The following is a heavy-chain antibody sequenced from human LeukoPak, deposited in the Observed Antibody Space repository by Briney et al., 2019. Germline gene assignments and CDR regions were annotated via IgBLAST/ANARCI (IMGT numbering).Heavy chain of an antibody. D-gene: IGHD2-2*01. CDR3: ARSYCSSTSCYASGYFDY. Sequence: KSSETLSLTCTVSGGSISSTSYYWGWIRQPPGKGLEWIASIYYSGSTYYNPSLKSRVTISVDTSKNQFSLRLNSVTAADTAVYYCARSYCSSTSCYASGYFDYWGQGTLVTVSS. V-gene: IGHV4-39*01. CDR1: GGSISSTSYY. CDR2: IYYSGST. J-gene: IGHJ4*02.